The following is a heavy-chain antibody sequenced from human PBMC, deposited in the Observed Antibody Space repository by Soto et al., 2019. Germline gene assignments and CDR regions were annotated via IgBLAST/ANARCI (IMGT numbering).Heavy chain of an antibody. CDR1: GFTFRDYY. CDR2: ISDSSSNT. Sequence: XGSLLLSCAASGFTFRDYYMSWIRQAPGKGLEWVSYISDSSSNTNYADSVKGRFTISRDNAKNLLYLQMNSLRAEDTAVYYCAKGEGYKWNYEFDPWGQGTLVTVSS. D-gene: IGHD1-7*01. CDR3: AKGEGYKWNYEFDP. V-gene: IGHV3-11*06. J-gene: IGHJ5*02.